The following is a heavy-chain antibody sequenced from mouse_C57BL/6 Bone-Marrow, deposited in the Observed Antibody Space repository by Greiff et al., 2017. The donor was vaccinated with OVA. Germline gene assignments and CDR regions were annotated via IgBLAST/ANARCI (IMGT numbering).Heavy chain of an antibody. CDR2: LSSGGRYT. V-gene: IGHV5-6*02. J-gene: IGHJ3*01. Sequence: EVMLVESGGDLVKPGGSLKLSCAASGFTFSSYGMSWVRQTPDTRLEWVATLSSGGRYTYYPDSVKGRFTISRDNAKNTLYLQMSSLKAEDTAMYYCARHYGSSYPAWFAYWGQGTLVTVSA. D-gene: IGHD1-1*01. CDR3: ARHYGSSYPAWFAY. CDR1: GFTFSSYG.